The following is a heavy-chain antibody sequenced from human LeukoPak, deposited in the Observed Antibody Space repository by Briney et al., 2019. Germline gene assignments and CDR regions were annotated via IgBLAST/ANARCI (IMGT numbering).Heavy chain of an antibody. CDR1: GFTFSTYA. CDR2: ISGSGGNT. CDR3: ARSITIFGLVIYYFDF. Sequence: GGSLRLSCAASGFTFSTYAMTWVRQAPGKGLGWVSTISGSGGNTYYADSVKGRCTISRDNSKNTLYLQMNNLGAEDTAVYYCARSITIFGLVIYYFDFWGQGTLVTVSS. V-gene: IGHV3-23*01. J-gene: IGHJ4*02. D-gene: IGHD3-3*01.